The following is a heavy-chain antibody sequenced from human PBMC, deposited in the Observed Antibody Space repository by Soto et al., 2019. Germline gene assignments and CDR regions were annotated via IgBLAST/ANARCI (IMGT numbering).Heavy chain of an antibody. Sequence: GGSLRLSCAASGFTFSSYAMSWVRQAPGKGLEWVSAISGSGGSTYYADSVKGRFAISRDNSKNTLYLQMNSLRAEDTAVYYCAKEVLAAAGDKNWFDPWGQGTLVTVSS. D-gene: IGHD6-13*01. V-gene: IGHV3-23*01. J-gene: IGHJ5*02. CDR2: ISGSGGST. CDR1: GFTFSSYA. CDR3: AKEVLAAAGDKNWFDP.